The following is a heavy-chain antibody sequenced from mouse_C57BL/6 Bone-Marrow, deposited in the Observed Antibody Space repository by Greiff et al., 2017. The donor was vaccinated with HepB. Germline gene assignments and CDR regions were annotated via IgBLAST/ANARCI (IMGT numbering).Heavy chain of an antibody. Sequence: EVQLQQSGAELVRPGASVKLSCTASGFNIKDDYMHWVKQRPEQGLEWIGWIDPENGDTEYASKFQGKATITADTSSNTAYLQLSSLTSEDTAVYYCTTYLLLRFDYWGQGTTLTVSS. CDR2: IDPENGDT. D-gene: IGHD1-1*01. CDR3: TTYLLLRFDY. V-gene: IGHV14-4*01. J-gene: IGHJ2*01. CDR1: GFNIKDDY.